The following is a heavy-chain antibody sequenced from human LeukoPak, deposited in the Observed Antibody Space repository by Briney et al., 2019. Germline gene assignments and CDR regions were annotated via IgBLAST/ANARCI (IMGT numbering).Heavy chain of an antibody. CDR1: GGSFSGYY. J-gene: IGHJ4*02. CDR2: INHSGRT. D-gene: IGHD3-22*01. Sequence: PSETLSLTCAVYGGSFSGYYWSWIRQPPGKGLEWIGEINHSGRTNYNPSLKSRVTISVDTSKNQFSLKLSSVTAADTAVYYCASRGPSTYDSRVIDYWGQGTLVTVSS. CDR3: ASRGPSTYDSRVIDY. V-gene: IGHV4-34*01.